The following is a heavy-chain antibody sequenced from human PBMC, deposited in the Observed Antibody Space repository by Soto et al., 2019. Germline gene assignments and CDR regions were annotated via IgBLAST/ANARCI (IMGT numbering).Heavy chain of an antibody. J-gene: IGHJ6*03. CDR2: VSNGGSYT. Sequence: EVQLVESGGGLVKPGESLRLACAGSGFSFRSYSFNWVRQAPGKGLEWVSSVSNGGSYTYYADSVKGRFTISRDNAENSAFLQMNSLRAEAPAVYYCSRDWDNMDVWARGPRSPSP. CDR3: SRDWDNMDV. D-gene: IGHD1-26*01. CDR1: GFSFRSYS. V-gene: IGHV3-21*01.